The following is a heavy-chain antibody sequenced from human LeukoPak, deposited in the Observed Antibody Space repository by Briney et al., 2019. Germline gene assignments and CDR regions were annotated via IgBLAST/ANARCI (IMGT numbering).Heavy chain of an antibody. CDR1: GGSISSYY. CDR3: AREGGSSWPFDY. Sequence: SETLSLTCTVSGGSISSYYWSWIRQPPGKGLEWIGYIYNSGSTNYNPSLKSRVTISVDTSKNQFSLKLSSVTVADTAVYYCAREGGSSWPFDYWGQGTLVTVSS. J-gene: IGHJ4*02. V-gene: IGHV4-59*01. D-gene: IGHD6-13*01. CDR2: IYNSGST.